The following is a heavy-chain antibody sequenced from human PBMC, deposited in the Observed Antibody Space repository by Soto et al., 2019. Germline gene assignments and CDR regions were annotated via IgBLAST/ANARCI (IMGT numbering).Heavy chain of an antibody. D-gene: IGHD2-2*01. CDR1: AFTFSSYS. Sequence: GGSLRLSCAASAFTFSSYSMNWVRQAPGKGLEWVSYISSGSSTIFYADSVKGRFTISRDNAKNSLYLQMNSLRADDTAVYFCARSCIYTNCSGFSFDYWGQGTLVTVSS. J-gene: IGHJ4*02. CDR2: ISSGSSTI. CDR3: ARSCIYTNCSGFSFDY. V-gene: IGHV3-48*01.